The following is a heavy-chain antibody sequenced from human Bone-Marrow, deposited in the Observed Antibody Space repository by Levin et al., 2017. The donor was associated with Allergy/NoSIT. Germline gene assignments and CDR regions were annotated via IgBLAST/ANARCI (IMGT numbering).Heavy chain of an antibody. V-gene: IGHV2-5*02. D-gene: IGHD6-13*01. J-gene: IGHJ4*02. CDR1: GFSLSTSGVG. Sequence: GSGPTLVKPTQTLTLTCTFSGFSLSTSGVGVGWIRQPPGKALEWLALIYWDDDKRYSPSLKSRLTITKDTSKNQVVLTMTNMDPVDTATYYCAPVGIAAAGPGAFDYWGQGTLVTVSS. CDR2: IYWDDDK. CDR3: APVGIAAAGPGAFDY.